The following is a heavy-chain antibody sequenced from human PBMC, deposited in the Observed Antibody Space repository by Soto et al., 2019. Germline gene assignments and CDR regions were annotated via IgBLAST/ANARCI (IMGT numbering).Heavy chain of an antibody. CDR1: GDSLSSADYY. D-gene: IGHD3-16*01. CDR2: VYYRGSI. J-gene: IGHJ5*01. V-gene: IGHV4-30-4*01. Sequence: SETLSLTCTVSGDSLSSADYYWSWIRQAPGKGLELIGYVYYRGSIYYTPSFESRVSISIDTSKNQFSLRLTSVTAADSAVYFCARVTFTPNWFDSWGQGILVTVSS. CDR3: ARVTFTPNWFDS.